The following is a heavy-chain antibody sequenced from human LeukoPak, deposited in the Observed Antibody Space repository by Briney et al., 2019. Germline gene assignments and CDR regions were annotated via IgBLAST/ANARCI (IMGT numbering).Heavy chain of an antibody. J-gene: IGHJ4*02. CDR3: ARPPNYDILTLPDY. D-gene: IGHD3-9*01. CDR1: GFTFSDYY. V-gene: IGHV3-11*03. Sequence: GGSLRLSCAASGFTFSDYYMSWIRQAPGKGLEWVSYISSSSYTNYADSVKGRFTISRDNAKNSLYLQMNSLRAEDTAVYYCARPPNYDILTLPDYWGQGTLVTVSS. CDR2: ISSSSYT.